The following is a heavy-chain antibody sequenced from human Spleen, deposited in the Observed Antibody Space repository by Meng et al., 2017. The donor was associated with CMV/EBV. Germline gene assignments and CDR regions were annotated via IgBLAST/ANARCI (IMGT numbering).Heavy chain of an antibody. V-gene: IGHV3-66*02. Sequence: GESLKISCAASGFTFSSYWMHWVRQAPGKGLEWVSTITPGVRTHYADSVKGRFTISRDNSKNTVYLQMNSLRAEDTAVYYCARGGCSTTCFSYWGQGTLVTVSS. CDR2: ITPGVRT. D-gene: IGHD2-2*01. CDR1: GFTFSSYW. CDR3: ARGGCSTTCFSY. J-gene: IGHJ4*02.